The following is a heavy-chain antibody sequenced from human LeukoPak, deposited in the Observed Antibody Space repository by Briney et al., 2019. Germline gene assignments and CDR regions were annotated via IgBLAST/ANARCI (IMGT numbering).Heavy chain of an antibody. CDR3: AGGGLYPSYMDV. V-gene: IGHV4-30-4*08. CDR2: IYYSGST. Sequence: SETLSLTCTVSGVSISSGDYYWSWIRQPPGKGLEWIGYIYYSGSTYYNPSLKSRVTISADTSKNQFSLKLSSVTAADTAVYYCAGGGLYPSYMDVWGKGTTVTVSS. D-gene: IGHD3-16*01. CDR1: GVSISSGDYY. J-gene: IGHJ6*03.